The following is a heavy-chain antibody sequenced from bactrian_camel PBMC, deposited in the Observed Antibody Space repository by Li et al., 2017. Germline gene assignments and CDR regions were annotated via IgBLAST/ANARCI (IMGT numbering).Heavy chain of an antibody. D-gene: IGHD2*01. CDR3: AASLGKTYCSAAFFLSRLRPNFGS. V-gene: IGHV3S1*01. CDR2: LYTRDAST. CDR1: GYTYINYC. J-gene: IGHJ6*01. Sequence: HVQLVESGGGSVQAGGSLRLACAVSGYTYINYCMGWFRQAPGKEREGVALLYTRDASTYYDDSVKGRFTISLDNAKNTLYLQMNNLRAEDTAMYYCAASLGKTYCSAAFFLSRLRPNFGSWGQGTQVTVS.